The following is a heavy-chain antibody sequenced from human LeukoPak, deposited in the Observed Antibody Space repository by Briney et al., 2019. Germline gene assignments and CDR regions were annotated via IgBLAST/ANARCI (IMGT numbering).Heavy chain of an antibody. Sequence: QAGGSLRLSCAASGFTFSSYWMHWVRQAPGKGLVWVSRMNSDGSSTNYADAVKGRFTISRDNAKNSLYLQMNSLRAEDTAIYYCVLGNRGWPPHYFDYWGQGTLVTVSS. CDR2: MNSDGSST. V-gene: IGHV3-74*01. CDR1: GFTFSSYW. J-gene: IGHJ4*02. CDR3: VLGNRGWPPHYFDY. D-gene: IGHD4-23*01.